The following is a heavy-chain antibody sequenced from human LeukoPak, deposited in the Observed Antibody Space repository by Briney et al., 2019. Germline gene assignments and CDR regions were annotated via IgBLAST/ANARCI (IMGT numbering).Heavy chain of an antibody. Sequence: ASVKVSCKASGYTFTAYYMHWVRQAPGQGLEWMGWISAYDGNTNYAQKFQGRVTVTTDTSTSTAYMELRNLRSDDTAVYYCARDKVIASAGTPNWFDLWGQGTLVTVSS. D-gene: IGHD6-13*01. CDR2: ISAYDGNT. CDR3: ARDKVIASAGTPNWFDL. J-gene: IGHJ5*02. V-gene: IGHV1-18*04. CDR1: GYTFTAYY.